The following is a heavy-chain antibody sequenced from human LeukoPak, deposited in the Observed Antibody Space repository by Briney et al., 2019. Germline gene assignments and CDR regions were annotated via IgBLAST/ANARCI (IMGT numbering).Heavy chain of an antibody. D-gene: IGHD3-10*01. V-gene: IGHV4-30-2*01. CDR2: IYHSGST. Sequence: SETLSLTCAVSGGSISSGAYSWSWIRQPPGKGLEWIGYIYHSGSTYYNPSLKSRVTISVDRSKNQFSLKLSSVTAADTAVYYCARVPSMVRGGTYYYYGMDVWGQGTTVTVSS. CDR1: GGSISSGAYS. J-gene: IGHJ6*02. CDR3: ARVPSMVRGGTYYYYGMDV.